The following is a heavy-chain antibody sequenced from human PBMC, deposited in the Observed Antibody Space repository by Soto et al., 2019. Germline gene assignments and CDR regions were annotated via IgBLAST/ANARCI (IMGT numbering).Heavy chain of an antibody. Sequence: QVQLVESGRGVVQPGRTLRLSCAASGFTFSSYGMHWVRQAPGKRLEWVAVIWYDGSNKYYADSVKGRFTISRDNSKNTLYLQMNILRAEDTAVYYCARDLASGITMVRVGERYGKDVWCQGTTITVSS. CDR1: GFTFSSYG. CDR2: IWYDGSNK. J-gene: IGHJ6*02. D-gene: IGHD3-10*01. V-gene: IGHV3-33*01. CDR3: ARDLASGITMVRVGERYGKDV.